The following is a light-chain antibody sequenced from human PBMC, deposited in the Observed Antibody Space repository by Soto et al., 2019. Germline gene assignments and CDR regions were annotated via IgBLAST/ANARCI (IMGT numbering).Light chain of an antibody. Sequence: DIQMTQSPSTLSASVGERVTITCRASRSISKWLAWYQQKPGKAPNLLIYDASSWESGVPARFSGSGSGTEFTLTISSLQHDDFASYYCQQYNRYSSTFGPGTKLEIK. CDR2: DAS. CDR1: RSISKW. J-gene: IGKJ2*01. V-gene: IGKV1-5*01. CDR3: QQYNRYSST.